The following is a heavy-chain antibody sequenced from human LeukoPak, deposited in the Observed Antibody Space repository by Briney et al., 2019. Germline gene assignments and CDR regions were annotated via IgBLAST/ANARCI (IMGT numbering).Heavy chain of an antibody. CDR1: GGSFSGYY. D-gene: IGHD3-22*01. CDR3: ARHSPSAYYDSSGYYRYFDL. CDR2: IYYSGST. Sequence: PSETLSLTCAVYGGSFSGYYWSWIRQPPGKGLEWIGYIYYSGSTNYNPSLKSRVTISVDTSKNQFSLKLSSVTAADTAVYYCARHSPSAYYDSSGYYRYFDLWGRGTLVTVSS. J-gene: IGHJ2*01. V-gene: IGHV4-59*08.